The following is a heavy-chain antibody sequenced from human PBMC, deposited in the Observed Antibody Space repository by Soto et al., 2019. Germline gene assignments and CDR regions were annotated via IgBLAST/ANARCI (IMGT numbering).Heavy chain of an antibody. CDR2: ISSDGGNK. CDR1: GFTFTRSG. Sequence: GGSLRLSCATSGFTFTRSGMHWVRQAPGKGLDWVAVISSDGGNKYYGDSVRGRFTISRDNSNNTLFLEMKSLRVDDTAVYYCAKVQFLRGILSIIMDVWGGGTTVTVSS. CDR3: AKVQFLRGILSIIMDV. V-gene: IGHV3-30*18. J-gene: IGHJ6*03. D-gene: IGHD3-3*01.